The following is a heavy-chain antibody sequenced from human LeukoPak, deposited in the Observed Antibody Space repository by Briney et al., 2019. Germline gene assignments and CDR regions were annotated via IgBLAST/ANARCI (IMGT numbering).Heavy chain of an antibody. D-gene: IGHD6-13*01. J-gene: IGHJ4*02. V-gene: IGHV4-59*01. CDR1: GGSISSYY. CDR3: ARRYSSNWYFDY. CDR2: IYYSGST. Sequence: SETLSLTCTVSGGSISSYYWSWIRQPPGKGLEWIGYIYYSGSTDYNPSLKSRVTISLDTSKNQFSLKLRSVTAADTAVYYCARRYSSNWYFDYWGQGTLVTVSS.